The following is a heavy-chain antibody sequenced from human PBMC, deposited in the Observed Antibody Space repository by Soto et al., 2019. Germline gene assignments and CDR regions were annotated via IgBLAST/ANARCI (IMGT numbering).Heavy chain of an antibody. CDR2: IRSKANSYAT. CDR1: GFTFSGSA. D-gene: IGHD1-7*01. V-gene: IGHV3-73*01. Sequence: GGSLRLSCAASGFTFSGSAMHWVHQASGKGLEWVGRIRSKANSYATAYAASVKGRFTISRDDSKNTAYLQMNSLKTEDTAVYYCTRDPLLTGTTYDFDYWGQGTLVTVSS. J-gene: IGHJ4*02. CDR3: TRDPLLTGTTYDFDY.